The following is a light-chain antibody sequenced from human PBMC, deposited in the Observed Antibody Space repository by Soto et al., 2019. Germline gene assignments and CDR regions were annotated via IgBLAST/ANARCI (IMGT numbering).Light chain of an antibody. Sequence: IQLTQSPSSLSASIGDRVTITCRASQGISSSLAWYQQEPGKAPKLLIYVASSLQGGVPSRFSGSGSGTDFTLTISSLQPEDFATYYCQQSYTTPQTFGQGT. CDR2: VAS. CDR3: QQSYTTPQT. CDR1: QGISSS. V-gene: IGKV1-39*01. J-gene: IGKJ1*01.